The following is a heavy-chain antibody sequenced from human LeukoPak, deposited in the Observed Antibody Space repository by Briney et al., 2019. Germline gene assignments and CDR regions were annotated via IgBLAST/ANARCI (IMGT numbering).Heavy chain of an antibody. CDR1: GYTFTGYY. J-gene: IGHJ5*02. Sequence: ASVKVSCKASGYTFTGYYMHWVRQAPGQGLEWMGRINPNSGGTNYAQKFQGRVTMTRDTSISTAYMELSRLRSDDTAVYYCARTYGSGSYYGWFDPWGQGTLVTVSP. CDR3: ARTYGSGSYYGWFDP. CDR2: INPNSGGT. D-gene: IGHD3-10*01. V-gene: IGHV1-2*06.